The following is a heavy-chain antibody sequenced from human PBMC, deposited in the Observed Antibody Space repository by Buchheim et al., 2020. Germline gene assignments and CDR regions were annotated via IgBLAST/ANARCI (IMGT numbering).Heavy chain of an antibody. CDR3: ARTPYYYDSSGYLAYYFDY. Sequence: EVQLVQSGAEVKKPGESLKISCKGSGNSFTTYWIGWVRQMPGKGLEWMGIIYPGDSDTRCSPSFQGQVTISVDQSISTAYLQWSSLKAADTAMYYCARTPYYYDSSGYLAYYFDYWGQGT. D-gene: IGHD3-22*01. J-gene: IGHJ4*02. CDR1: GNSFTTYW. V-gene: IGHV5-51*01. CDR2: IYPGDSDT.